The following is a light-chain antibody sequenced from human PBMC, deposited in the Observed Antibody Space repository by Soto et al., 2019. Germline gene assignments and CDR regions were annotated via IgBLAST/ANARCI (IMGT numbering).Light chain of an antibody. CDR1: QSISSW. CDR2: KAS. Sequence: DIQITQSPSTRSASVGDRVTITCRDSQSISSWLAWYPQKPGKAPKLLIYKASSLESGVPSRFSGSGSGTEFTLTISSLQPDDFATDYCQQYNSYSGTFGQGTKVDIK. J-gene: IGKJ1*01. CDR3: QQYNSYSGT. V-gene: IGKV1-5*03.